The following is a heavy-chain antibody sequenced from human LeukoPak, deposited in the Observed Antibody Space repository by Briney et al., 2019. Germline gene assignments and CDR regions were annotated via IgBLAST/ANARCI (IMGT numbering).Heavy chain of an antibody. V-gene: IGHV4-4*02. CDR3: ARDKAKAAGSYYYYYGMDV. CDR1: GGSISSSNW. CDR2: IYHSGST. D-gene: IGHD6-13*01. Sequence: PSETLSLTCAVSGGSISSSNWWSWVRQPPGKGLEWIGEIYHSGSTNYNPSPKSRVTISVDKSKNQFSLKLSSVTAADTAVYYCARDKAKAAGSYYYYYGMDVWGQGTTVTVSS. J-gene: IGHJ6*02.